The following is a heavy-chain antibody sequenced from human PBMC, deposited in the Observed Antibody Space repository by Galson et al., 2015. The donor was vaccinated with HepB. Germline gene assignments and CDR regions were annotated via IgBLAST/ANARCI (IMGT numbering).Heavy chain of an antibody. CDR1: GFTFSSYG. V-gene: IGHV3-30*18. J-gene: IGHJ6*02. Sequence: SLRLSCAASGFTFSSYGMHWVRQAPGKGLEWVAVISYDGSNKYYADSVKGRFTISRDNSKNTLYLQMNSLRAEDTAVYYCAKDLGMAVAGYYYYYYGMDVWGQGTTVTVSS. CDR3: AKDLGMAVAGYYYYYYGMDV. CDR2: ISYDGSNK. D-gene: IGHD6-19*01.